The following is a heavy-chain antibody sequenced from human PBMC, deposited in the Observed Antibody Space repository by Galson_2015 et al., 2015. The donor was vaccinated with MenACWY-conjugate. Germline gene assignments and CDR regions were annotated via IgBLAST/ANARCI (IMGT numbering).Heavy chain of an antibody. Sequence: SLRLSCAASGFMFSTSWMRWVRQAPGRGLEWVADINHDGSWKACADSVKGRCTISRDNAKNLLYLQVSSLRAEDTALYYYARDPFNGALDYWGQGTLVTVSS. D-gene: IGHD4-17*01. CDR3: ARDPFNGALDY. J-gene: IGHJ4*02. V-gene: IGHV3-7*03. CDR2: INHDGSWK. CDR1: GFMFSTSW.